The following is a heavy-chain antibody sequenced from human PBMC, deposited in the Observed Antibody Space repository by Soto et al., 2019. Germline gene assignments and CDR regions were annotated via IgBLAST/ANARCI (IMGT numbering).Heavy chain of an antibody. D-gene: IGHD3-3*01. CDR3: ARGRYYDFWSGYDDFDI. J-gene: IGHJ3*02. V-gene: IGHV1-69*01. CDR2: IIPIFGTA. CDR1: GGTFSSYA. Sequence: QVQLVQSGAEVKKPGSSVKVSCKASGGTFSSYAISWVRQAPGQGLEWMGGIIPIFGTANYAQKFQGRVTITADESTITAYMELSSLRSEDTAVYYCARGRYYDFWSGYDDFDIWGQGTMVTVSS.